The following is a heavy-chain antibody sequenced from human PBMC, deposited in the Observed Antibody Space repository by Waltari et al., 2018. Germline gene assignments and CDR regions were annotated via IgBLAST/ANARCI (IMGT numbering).Heavy chain of an antibody. CDR3: AKGGHYDFWSGYYMDV. CDR2: ISFDESNE. D-gene: IGHD3-3*01. V-gene: IGHV3-30*18. J-gene: IGHJ6*03. Sequence: QVQLVESGGGVVQPGMSLRLSCAASAFSFSTDAMHWVRQAPGKGLEWLAVISFDESNEYYADSVKGRFTISKDSSKNTLYLQMSSLRADDTAVYYCAKGGHYDFWSGYYMDVWGKGTTVTVSS. CDR1: AFSFSTDA.